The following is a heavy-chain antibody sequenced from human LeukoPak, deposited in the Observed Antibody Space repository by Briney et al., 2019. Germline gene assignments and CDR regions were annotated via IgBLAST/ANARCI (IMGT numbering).Heavy chain of an antibody. CDR2: IYDSGST. V-gene: IGHV4-59*01. D-gene: IGHD5-24*01. CDR1: GGSISSYY. CDR3: ARGLRDGYTLFYFDY. Sequence: SETLSLTCTVSGGSISSYYWSWIRQPPGKGLEWIGYIYDSGSTNYNPSLKSRVTISVDTSKNQFSLKLSSVTAADTAVYFCARGLRDGYTLFYFDYWGQGTLVTVSS. J-gene: IGHJ4*02.